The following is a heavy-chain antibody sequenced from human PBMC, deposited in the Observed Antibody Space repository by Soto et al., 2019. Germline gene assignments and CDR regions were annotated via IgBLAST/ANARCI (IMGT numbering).Heavy chain of an antibody. CDR1: GGSISSYY. D-gene: IGHD6-13*01. Sequence: SETLSLTCAVSGGSISSYYWSWIRQPPGKGLEWIGYIYYSGSTNYNPSLKSRVTISVDTSKNQFSLKLSSVTAADTAVYYCARRGSSWYSYYYYYMDVWGKGTTVTVSS. J-gene: IGHJ6*03. CDR2: IYYSGST. V-gene: IGHV4-59*08. CDR3: ARRGSSWYSYYYYYMDV.